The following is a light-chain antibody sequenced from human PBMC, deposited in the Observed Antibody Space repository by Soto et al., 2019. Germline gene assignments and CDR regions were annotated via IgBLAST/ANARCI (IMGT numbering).Light chain of an antibody. V-gene: IGKV3-15*01. J-gene: IGKJ1*01. CDR1: QSVGSY. Sequence: EILMTQSPATLSVSPGERATLSCRASQSVGSYLAWYQQKPGQAPRLLIYGASTRATGIPARFSGSGSGTEFSPIINSLQPDEFAVYYCQHYNNWPPWTFGQGTRVEIK. CDR2: GAS. CDR3: QHYNNWPPWT.